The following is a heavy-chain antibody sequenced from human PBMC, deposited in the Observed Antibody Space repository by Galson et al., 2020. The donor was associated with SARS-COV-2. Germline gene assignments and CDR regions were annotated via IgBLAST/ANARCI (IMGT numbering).Heavy chain of an antibody. Sequence: SVKVSCKASGGTFSSYAISWVRQAPGQGLEWMGGIIPIFGTANYAQKFQGRVTITADESTSTAYMELSSLRSEDTAVYYCARNAYCGGDCYGAFDIWGQGKMVTVSS. D-gene: IGHD2-21*01. CDR1: GGTFSSYA. V-gene: IGHV1-69*13. J-gene: IGHJ3*02. CDR3: ARNAYCGGDCYGAFDI. CDR2: IIPIFGTA.